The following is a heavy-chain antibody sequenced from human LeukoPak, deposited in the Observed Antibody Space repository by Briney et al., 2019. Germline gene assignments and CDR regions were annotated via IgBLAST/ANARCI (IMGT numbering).Heavy chain of an antibody. J-gene: IGHJ3*01. CDR2: SNTDGTI. CDR3: VKDRDYAFDF. Sequence: PGGSLRLSCAAAGFTLSNHWMHWVRQAPGKGLEWISYSNTDGTISYADSVKGRFTISRDNAENSLYLQMNSLRDEDTAVYFCVKDRDYAFDFWGQGTMVTVSS. CDR1: GFTLSNHW. V-gene: IGHV3-48*02.